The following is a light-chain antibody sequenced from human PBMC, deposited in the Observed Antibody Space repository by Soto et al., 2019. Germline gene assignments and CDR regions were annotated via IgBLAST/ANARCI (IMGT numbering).Light chain of an antibody. CDR1: QSISSY. J-gene: IGKJ5*01. CDR3: QQSYSTPIT. V-gene: IGKV1-39*01. CDR2: AAS. Sequence: DIQMTQSPSSLSASVGDRVTITCRASQSISSYLNWYQQKPGKAPKXXIYAASSLQSGGPSRFSGSGSGTDFTLTISSLQPEDFATYYCQQSYSTPITFGQGTRLEIK.